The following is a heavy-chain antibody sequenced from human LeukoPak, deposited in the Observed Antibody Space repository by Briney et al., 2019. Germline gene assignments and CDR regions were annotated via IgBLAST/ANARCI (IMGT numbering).Heavy chain of an antibody. CDR1: GHTFTSYD. D-gene: IGHD3-10*01. V-gene: IGHV1-8*01. CDR2: MNPNSGNT. J-gene: IGHJ5*02. Sequence: ASVKVSCKASGHTFTSYDINWVRQATGQGLEWMGWMNPNSGNTGYAQKFQGRVTMTRNTSISTAYMELSSLRSEDTAVYYCARAQRVRLYNWFDPWGQGTLVTVSS. CDR3: ARAQRVRLYNWFDP.